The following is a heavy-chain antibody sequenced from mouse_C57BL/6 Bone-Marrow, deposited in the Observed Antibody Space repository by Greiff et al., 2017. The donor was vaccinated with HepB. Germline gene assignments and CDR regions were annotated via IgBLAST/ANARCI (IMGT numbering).Heavy chain of an antibody. D-gene: IGHD2-5*01. J-gene: IGHJ1*03. CDR3: AKGYYSNYGWYFYV. V-gene: IGHV2-3*01. Sequence: VNVVESGPGLVAPSQSLSITCTVSGFSLTSYGVSWVRQPPGKGLEWLGVLWGDGSTNYHSALISRLSISKDNSKSQVFLKLNSLKTDDTATYYCAKGYYSNYGWYFYVWGTGTTVTVAS. CDR1: GFSLTSYG. CDR2: LWGDGST.